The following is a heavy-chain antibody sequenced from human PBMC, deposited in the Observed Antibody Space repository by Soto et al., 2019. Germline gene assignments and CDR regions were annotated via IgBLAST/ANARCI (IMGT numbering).Heavy chain of an antibody. CDR2: INPSGGST. J-gene: IGHJ5*02. D-gene: IGHD6-13*01. CDR1: GYTFTSYY. CDR3: ASGGAAQYSSSSNWFDP. Sequence: ASVKVSCKASGYTFTSYYMHWVRQAPGQGLEWMGIINPSGGSTSYAQKFQGRVTMTRDTSTSTVYMELSSLRSEDTAVYYCASGGAAQYSSSSNWFDPWGQGTLVTVSS. V-gene: IGHV1-46*01.